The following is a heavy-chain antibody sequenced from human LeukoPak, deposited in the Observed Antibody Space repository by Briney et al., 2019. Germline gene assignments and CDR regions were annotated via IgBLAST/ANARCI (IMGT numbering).Heavy chain of an antibody. V-gene: IGHV3-15*01. CDR3: TTGSLGRRAFDI. CDR2: IKSKTDGGTT. J-gene: IGHJ3*02. CDR1: GFTFSNAW. Sequence: GSLRLSCAASGFTFSNAWMSWVRQAPGKGLEWVGRIKSKTDGGTTDYAAPVKGRFTISRDDSKNTLYLQMNSLKTEDTAVYYCTTGSLGRRAFDIWGQGTIVTVSS. D-gene: IGHD1-26*01.